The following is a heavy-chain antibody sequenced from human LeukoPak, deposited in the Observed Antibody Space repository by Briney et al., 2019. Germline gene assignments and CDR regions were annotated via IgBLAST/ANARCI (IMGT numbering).Heavy chain of an antibody. D-gene: IGHD5/OR15-5a*01. CDR2: ISAYSGYT. J-gene: IGHJ4*02. Sequence: ASVQVSFKASSDTFTNSGLSWVRKTPGHWVVWIEWISAYSGYTHYAQKIQGRVTVTTEASTSTAYMELRRLTSYGTAVYYCARDAVSTTTAGGIDYWGQGTLVTVSS. V-gene: IGHV1-18*01. CDR3: ARDAVSTTTAGGIDY. CDR1: SDTFTNSG.